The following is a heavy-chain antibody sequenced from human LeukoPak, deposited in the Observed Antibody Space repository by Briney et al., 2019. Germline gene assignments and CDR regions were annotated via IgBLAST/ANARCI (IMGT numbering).Heavy chain of an antibody. CDR3: ARDKNSGECVSNSCYGVWPLDI. CDR2: IIPMSETP. D-gene: IGHD2-2*01. CDR1: GGTFSINA. Sequence: ASVKVSCKASGGTFSINAITWVRQAPGQGLEWMGGIIPMSETPKYTQKFQGRVTIETDESTNTAYMELSSLRSEDTAVYYCARDKNSGECVSNSCYGVWPLDIWGQGTMVTVSS. J-gene: IGHJ3*02. V-gene: IGHV1-69*05.